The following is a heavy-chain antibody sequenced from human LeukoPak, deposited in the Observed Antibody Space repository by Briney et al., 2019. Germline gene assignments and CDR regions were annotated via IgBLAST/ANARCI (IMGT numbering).Heavy chain of an antibody. J-gene: IGHJ6*02. CDR1: GGSFSGYY. Sequence: KPSETLSLTCAVYGGSFSGYYWSWIRQPPGKGLEWIGEINHSGSTNYNPSLKSRVTISVDTSKNQFSLKLSSVTAADTAVYYCARRPRYYYDSSGSISQYYYYGMDVWGQGTTVTVSS. V-gene: IGHV4-34*01. CDR2: INHSGST. CDR3: ARRPRYYYDSSGSISQYYYYGMDV. D-gene: IGHD3-22*01.